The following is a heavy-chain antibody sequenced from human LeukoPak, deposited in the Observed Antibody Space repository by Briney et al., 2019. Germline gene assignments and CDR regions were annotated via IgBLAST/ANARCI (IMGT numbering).Heavy chain of an antibody. J-gene: IGHJ6*03. Sequence: GGSLRLSCAASGFTFSSYAMHWVRQAPGKGLEWVAFIRDDGSNKYYADSVKGRFTISRDNSKNTLYLQMNSLRAEDTALYHCARVLRLERPYYYYYMDVWGKGTTVTISS. CDR3: ARVLRLERPYYYYYMDV. D-gene: IGHD3-3*01. CDR1: GFTFSSYA. CDR2: IRDDGSNK. V-gene: IGHV3-30*02.